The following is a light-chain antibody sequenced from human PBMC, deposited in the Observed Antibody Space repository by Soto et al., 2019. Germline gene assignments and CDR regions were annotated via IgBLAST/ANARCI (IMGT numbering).Light chain of an antibody. V-gene: IGKV3-11*01. CDR3: HQRQYGPPIT. CDR2: DAS. Sequence: TLSPAAVSLTPEERATLSCRTSLSVSVYLDWYQQKPGQAPRLLISDASNRATGIPARFSGSGSGTDFTLTISSLEPEDFAVYYCHQRQYGPPITRGQATRREI. CDR1: LSVSVY. J-gene: IGKJ5*01.